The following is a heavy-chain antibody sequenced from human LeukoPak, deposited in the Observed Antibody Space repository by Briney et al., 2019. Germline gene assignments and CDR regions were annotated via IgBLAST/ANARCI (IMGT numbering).Heavy chain of an antibody. CDR1: GFTFSSYE. CDR3: ARDVAPIDY. CDR2: ISSSGSTI. V-gene: IGHV3-48*03. Sequence: PGGSMRLSCAASGFTFSSYEMNWVRQAPGKGLEWVSYISSSGSTIYYADSVEGRFTISRDNAKNSLYLQMNSLRAEDTAVYYCARDVAPIDYWGQGTLVTVSS. J-gene: IGHJ4*02.